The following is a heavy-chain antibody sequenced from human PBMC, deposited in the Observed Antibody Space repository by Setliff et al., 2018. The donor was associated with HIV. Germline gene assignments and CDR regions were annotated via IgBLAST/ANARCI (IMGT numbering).Heavy chain of an antibody. J-gene: IGHJ4*02. D-gene: IGHD3-10*01. V-gene: IGHV3-30-3*02. Sequence: GGSLRLSCAASGFTFGSYAMHWVRQAPGKGLERVAVISYDGSNKYYADSVKGRFTLSRDNSKNTLYLQMNSLRAEDTAVYYCAKCTYYGSGSYYNVDYFDYWGQGTLVTVSS. CDR3: AKCTYYGSGSYYNVDYFDY. CDR2: ISYDGSNK. CDR1: GFTFGSYA.